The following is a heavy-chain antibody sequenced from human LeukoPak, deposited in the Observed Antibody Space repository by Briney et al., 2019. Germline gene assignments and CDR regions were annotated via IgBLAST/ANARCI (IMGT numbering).Heavy chain of an antibody. CDR1: GFTFSSYS. D-gene: IGHD6-13*01. CDR3: AFSSWYYFDY. J-gene: IGHJ4*02. V-gene: IGHV3-21*01. Sequence: PGGSLRLSCAASGFTFSSYSMNWVRQAPGKGLEWVSSISSSSSYIYYADSVRGRFTISRDNAKNSLYLQMNSLRAEDTAVYYCAFSSWYYFDYWGQGTLVTVSS. CDR2: ISSSSSYI.